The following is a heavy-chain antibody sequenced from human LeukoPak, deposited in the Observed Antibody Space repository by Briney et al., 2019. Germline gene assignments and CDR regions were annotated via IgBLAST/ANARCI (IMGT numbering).Heavy chain of an antibody. D-gene: IGHD5-18*01. V-gene: IGHV4-61*02. CDR3: ARGPLMVTADGHSYYYMDV. J-gene: IGHJ6*03. CDR1: GGSISSGSYY. CDR2: IYTSGST. Sequence: KSSETLSLTCTVSGGSISSGSYYWSWIRQPAGKGLEWIGRIYTSGSTNYNPSLKSRVTISVDASKNQVSLKLSSVTAADTAVYYCARGPLMVTADGHSYYYMDVWGKGTTVTVSS.